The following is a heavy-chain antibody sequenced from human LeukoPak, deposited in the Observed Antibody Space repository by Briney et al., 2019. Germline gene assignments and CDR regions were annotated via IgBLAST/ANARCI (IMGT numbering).Heavy chain of an antibody. CDR3: ARVRGSGSYGPSVY. CDR2: ISYDGSNK. J-gene: IGHJ4*02. CDR1: GFTFSSYA. D-gene: IGHD3-10*01. V-gene: IGHV3-30*04. Sequence: GGSLRLSCAASGFTFSSYAMRWVRQAPGKGLEWVAVISYDGSNKYYADSVKGRFTISRDNSKNTLYLQMNSLRAEDTAVYYCARVRGSGSYGPSVYWGQGTLVAVSS.